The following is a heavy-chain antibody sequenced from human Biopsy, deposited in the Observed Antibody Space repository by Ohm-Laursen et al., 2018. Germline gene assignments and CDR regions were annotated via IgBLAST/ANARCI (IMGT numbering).Heavy chain of an antibody. J-gene: IGHJ6*02. CDR3: AVPYYYNYGMDV. Sequence: SVKVSCKASGYTFTTYYMHWVRQAPGRGLEWVGIINPSGGSTTYAQKFQGRVTMTRDTSTSTVYMELSSLRSEDTAVYYCAVPYYYNYGMDVWGQGTTVIVSS. V-gene: IGHV1-46*01. CDR2: INPSGGST. CDR1: GYTFTTYY.